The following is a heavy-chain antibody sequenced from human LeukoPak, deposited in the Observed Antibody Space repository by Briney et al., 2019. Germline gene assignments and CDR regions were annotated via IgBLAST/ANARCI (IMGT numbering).Heavy chain of an antibody. CDR2: INTNTGNP. J-gene: IGHJ4*02. V-gene: IGHV7-4-1*02. CDR1: GYTFTGYY. D-gene: IGHD5-18*01. Sequence: GASVKVSCKASGYTFTGYYMHWVRQAPGQGLEWMGWINTNTGNPTYAQGFTGRFVFSLDTSVSTAYLQISSLKAEDTAVYYCARADKIQVWFDLPGDYWGQGTLVTVSS. CDR3: ARADKIQVWFDLPGDY.